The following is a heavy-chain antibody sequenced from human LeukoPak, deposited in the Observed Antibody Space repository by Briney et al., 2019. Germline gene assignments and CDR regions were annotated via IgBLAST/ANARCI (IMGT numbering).Heavy chain of an antibody. CDR2: IYYSGST. CDR1: GGSISSYY. Sequence: SETLSLTCTVSGGSISSYYWSWIRQPPGKGLEWIGYIYYSGSTNYNPSLKSRVTISVDTSKNQFSLKLSSVTAAATAVYYCARGPVTTGFGYWGQGTLVTVSS. D-gene: IGHD1-1*01. J-gene: IGHJ4*02. V-gene: IGHV4-59*01. CDR3: ARGPVTTGFGY.